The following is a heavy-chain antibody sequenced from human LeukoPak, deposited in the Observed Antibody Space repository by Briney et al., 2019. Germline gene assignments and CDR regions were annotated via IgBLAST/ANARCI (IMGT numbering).Heavy chain of an antibody. Sequence: NPSETLSLTCTVSGGSISSYYWSWIRQPPGKGLEWIGYIYYSGSTNYNPSLKSRVTISVDTSKNQFSLKLSSVTAADTAVYYCARVRRVPAAIRAPTPYYFDYWGQGTLVTVSS. CDR1: GGSISSYY. J-gene: IGHJ4*02. CDR3: ARVRRVPAAIRAPTPYYFDY. V-gene: IGHV4-59*01. D-gene: IGHD2-2*02. CDR2: IYYSGST.